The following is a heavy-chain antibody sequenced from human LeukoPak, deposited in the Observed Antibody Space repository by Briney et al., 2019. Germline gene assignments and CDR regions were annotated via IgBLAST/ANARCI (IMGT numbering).Heavy chain of an antibody. CDR2: IIPILGTA. V-gene: IGHV1-69*04. D-gene: IGHD4-17*01. Sequence: SVKVSCKASGGTFSSYAISWVRQAPGQGLEWMGRIIPILGTANYAQKFQGRVTITADKSTSTAYMELSSLRSEDTAVYYCARGSWSYGYYQDYWGQGTLVTVSS. J-gene: IGHJ4*02. CDR1: GGTFSSYA. CDR3: ARGSWSYGYYQDY.